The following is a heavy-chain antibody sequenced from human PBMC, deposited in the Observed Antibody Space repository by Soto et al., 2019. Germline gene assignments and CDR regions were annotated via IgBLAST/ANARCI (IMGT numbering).Heavy chain of an antibody. J-gene: IGHJ5*01. Sequence: ASVKVSCNAYGYTVSSYGVSTVRQAPGQGLEWMGGISAYNGDIKYTQKFQDRVTMTTDTSTSTAYMEVRSLRSDDTAVYYCARDVASAGTTWFDSWGQGTLVTVSS. V-gene: IGHV1-18*01. CDR3: ARDVASAGTTWFDS. D-gene: IGHD6-13*01. CDR2: ISAYNGDI. CDR1: GYTVSSYG.